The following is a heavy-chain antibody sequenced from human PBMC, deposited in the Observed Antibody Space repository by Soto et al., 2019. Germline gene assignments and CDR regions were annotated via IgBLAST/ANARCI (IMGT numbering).Heavy chain of an antibody. CDR2: IKSKTDGGTT. CDR3: TSGIAARAFDY. J-gene: IGHJ4*02. V-gene: IGHV3-15*01. Sequence: EVQLVESGGGLVKPGGSLRLSCAASGFTFSNAWMSWVRQAPGKGLEWVGRIKSKTDGGTTDYAAPMKGRFTISRDDSKNTLYLQMNSLKTEDTAVYYCTSGIAARAFDYWGQGTLVTVSS. D-gene: IGHD6-6*01. CDR1: GFTFSNAW.